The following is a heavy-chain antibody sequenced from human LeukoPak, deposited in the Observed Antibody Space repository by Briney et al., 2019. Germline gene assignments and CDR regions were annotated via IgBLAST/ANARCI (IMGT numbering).Heavy chain of an antibody. CDR3: AKIGAVAGHFDY. J-gene: IGHJ4*02. Sequence: GGSLRLSCVASGFTLGNYAMHWVRQAPGKGLEWVAFIRLNTNNKHYADSVKGRFTISRDNSKNTLYLQMNSLRAEDTAVYYCAKIGAVAGHFDYWGQGTLVTVSS. V-gene: IGHV3-30*02. CDR1: GFTLGNYA. D-gene: IGHD6-19*01. CDR2: IRLNTNNK.